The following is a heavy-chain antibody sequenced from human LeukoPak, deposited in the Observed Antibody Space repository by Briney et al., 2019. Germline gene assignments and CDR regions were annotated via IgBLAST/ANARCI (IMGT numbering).Heavy chain of an antibody. CDR2: IYPGDSDT. Sequence: PGESLKISCKGSGYSFTSYWIGWVRQMPGKGLEWMGIIYPGDSDTRYSPSFQGQVTISADKSISTAYLQWSSLKASDTAMYYCASSGHTTYYDYVWGSYRYPEAFDIWGQGTMVTVSS. CDR1: GYSFTSYW. CDR3: ASSGHTTYYDYVWGSYRYPEAFDI. D-gene: IGHD3-16*02. V-gene: IGHV5-51*01. J-gene: IGHJ3*02.